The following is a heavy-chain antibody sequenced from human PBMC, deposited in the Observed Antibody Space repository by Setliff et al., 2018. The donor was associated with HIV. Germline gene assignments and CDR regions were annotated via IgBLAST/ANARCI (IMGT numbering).Heavy chain of an antibody. V-gene: IGHV4-39*02. Sequence: KPSETLSLTCTVSGGSISSTSYYWGWIRQPPGRGLEWIGSVYYRESTYYTPSLKSRITISVDTSKNHFSLKLRSVTAADTAVYYCARLLVAGMLFDYWGQGTLVTVSS. CDR2: VYYREST. CDR3: ARLLVAGMLFDY. CDR1: GGSISSTSYY. J-gene: IGHJ4*02. D-gene: IGHD2-15*01.